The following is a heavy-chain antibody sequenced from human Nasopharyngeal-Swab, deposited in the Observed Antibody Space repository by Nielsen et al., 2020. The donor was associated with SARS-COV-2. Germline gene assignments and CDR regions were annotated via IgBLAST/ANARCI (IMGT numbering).Heavy chain of an antibody. CDR1: GFTFSSYR. CDR3: ARDKGIDFWSGLGVSGMDV. D-gene: IGHD3-3*01. Sequence: GESLKISCAASGFTFSSYRMSWVRQAPGKGLEWVANIKQDGSEKYYVDSVKGRFTISRDNAKNSLYLQMNSLRAEDTAVYYCARDKGIDFWSGLGVSGMDVWGQGTTVTVSS. J-gene: IGHJ6*02. V-gene: IGHV3-7*03. CDR2: IKQDGSEK.